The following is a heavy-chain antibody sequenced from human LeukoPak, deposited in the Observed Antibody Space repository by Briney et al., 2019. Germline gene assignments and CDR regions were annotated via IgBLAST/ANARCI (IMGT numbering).Heavy chain of an antibody. Sequence: SETLSLTCAVYGGSFSGYYWSWIRQPPGKGLEWIGEISHSGSTNYNPSLKSRVTISVDTSKNQFSLKLSSVTAADTAVYYCATLRRSNGMDVWGKGTTVTVSS. V-gene: IGHV4-34*01. J-gene: IGHJ6*04. D-gene: IGHD5/OR15-5a*01. CDR3: ATLRRSNGMDV. CDR2: ISHSGST. CDR1: GGSFSGYY.